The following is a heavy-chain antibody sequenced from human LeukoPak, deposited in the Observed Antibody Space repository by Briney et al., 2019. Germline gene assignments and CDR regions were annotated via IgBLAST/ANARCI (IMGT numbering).Heavy chain of an antibody. CDR3: ARAEQQLVNGMDV. Sequence: PGGSLRLSCAASGFTFGDYYMSWIRQAPGKGLEWVSYISSSGSTIYYADSVKGRFTISRDNAKNSLYPQMNSLRAEDTAVYYCARAEQQLVNGMDVWGQGTTVTVSS. CDR2: ISSSGSTI. D-gene: IGHD6-13*01. CDR1: GFTFGDYY. V-gene: IGHV3-11*01. J-gene: IGHJ6*02.